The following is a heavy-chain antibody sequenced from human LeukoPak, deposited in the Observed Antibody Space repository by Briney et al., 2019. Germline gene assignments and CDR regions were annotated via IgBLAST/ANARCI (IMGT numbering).Heavy chain of an antibody. J-gene: IGHJ3*02. CDR1: GGTFSSYA. CDR3: ARFVREAVAGQPIDAFDI. V-gene: IGHV1-46*01. D-gene: IGHD6-19*01. CDR2: IKPSGGST. Sequence: GASVKVSCKASGGTFSSYAISWVRQAPGQGFEWMGIIKPSGGSTVYAQKFQGRVTMTSDMSTSTVHMELSSLRSEDTAVYYCARFVREAVAGQPIDAFDIWGQGTMVTVSS.